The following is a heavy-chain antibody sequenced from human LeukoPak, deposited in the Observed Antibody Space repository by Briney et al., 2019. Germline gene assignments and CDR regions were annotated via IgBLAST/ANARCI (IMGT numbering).Heavy chain of an antibody. CDR2: IGTAGDT. D-gene: IGHD6-13*01. Sequence: PGGSLRLSCAASGFTFSSYDMHWVRQATGKGLEWVSAIGTAGDTYYPGSVKGRFTFSRENAKNSLYLQMNSLRAGDTAVYYCARGRYSSSWGDYMDVWGKGTTVTVSS. V-gene: IGHV3-13*01. CDR3: ARGRYSSSWGDYMDV. CDR1: GFTFSSYD. J-gene: IGHJ6*03.